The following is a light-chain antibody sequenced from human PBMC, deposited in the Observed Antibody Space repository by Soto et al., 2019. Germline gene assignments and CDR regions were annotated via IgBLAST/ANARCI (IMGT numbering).Light chain of an antibody. Sequence: QSVLTQPRSVSGSPGQSVTISCTGTSSDVGGYNCVSWYQQHPGKAPQLIIYDVTQRPSGVPNRFSGSKSGNTASLSISGLPADDDDDYYCCSHSGSYTFVFGSGTKVTVL. V-gene: IGLV2-11*01. CDR2: DVT. CDR3: CSHSGSYTFV. J-gene: IGLJ1*01. CDR1: SSDVGGYNC.